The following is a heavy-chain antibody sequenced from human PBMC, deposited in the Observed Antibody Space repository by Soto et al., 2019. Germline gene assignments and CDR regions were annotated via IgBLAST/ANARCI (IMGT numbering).Heavy chain of an antibody. Sequence: LETLSLTCAVYGGSFSGXCWSWIRQPPGKGLEWIGEINHSGSTNYNPSLKSRVTISVDTSKNQFSLKLSSVTAADTAVYYCARVRPAAMHYFDYWGQGTLVTVSS. V-gene: IGHV4-34*01. CDR2: INHSGST. D-gene: IGHD2-2*01. CDR3: ARVRPAAMHYFDY. J-gene: IGHJ4*02. CDR1: GGSFSGXC.